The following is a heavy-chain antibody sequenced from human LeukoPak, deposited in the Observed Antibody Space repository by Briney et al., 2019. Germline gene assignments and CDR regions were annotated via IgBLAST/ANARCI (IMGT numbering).Heavy chain of an antibody. CDR2: IYYSGST. V-gene: IGHV4-39*01. Sequence: SETLSLTCTVSGGSISSGSYYWGWIRQPPGKGLEWIGSIYYSGSTYYNPSLESRVTISVDTSKNQFSLKLSSVTAAATAVYYCARHAGYSSGWVSSWGQGTLVTVSS. D-gene: IGHD6-19*01. CDR3: ARHAGYSSGWVSS. CDR1: GGSISSGSYY. J-gene: IGHJ5*02.